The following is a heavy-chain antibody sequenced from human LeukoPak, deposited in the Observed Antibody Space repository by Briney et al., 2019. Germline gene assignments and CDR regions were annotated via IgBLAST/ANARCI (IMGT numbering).Heavy chain of an antibody. J-gene: IGHJ4*02. CDR2: IHPEGNEK. V-gene: IGHV3-7*04. Sequence: PGGSLRLSCAVSGLSFTNFWMSWVRQAPGRGLEWVANIHPEGNEKYHVESGKGRFTISRDNTKNLLFLQMNGLRVEDTAVYYCARGDAFSGDHWGQGTLVTVSS. CDR1: GLSFTNFW. CDR3: ARGDAFSGDH.